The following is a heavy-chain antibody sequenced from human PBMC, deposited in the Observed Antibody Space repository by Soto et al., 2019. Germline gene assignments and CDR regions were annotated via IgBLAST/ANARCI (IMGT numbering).Heavy chain of an antibody. D-gene: IGHD2-15*01. CDR2: IYYSGST. J-gene: IGHJ4*02. CDR1: CGTISGLGYC. CDR3: VRVEGYWSGDRWGFEY. V-gene: IGHV4-31*03. Sequence: SQTLSLTCTVSCGTISGLGYCCSIIRRHPGKGLEWIRYIYYSGSTSYNPSLKSRVTIPVDTSKNQFSLKLSFVTAGDRAVYFCVRVEGYWSGDRWGFEYWGKGTLVTVSS.